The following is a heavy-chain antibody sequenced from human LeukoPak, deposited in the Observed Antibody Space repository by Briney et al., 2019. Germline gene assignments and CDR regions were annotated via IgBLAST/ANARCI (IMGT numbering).Heavy chain of an antibody. CDR3: ATDLLMWKTKFTMIFP. J-gene: IGHJ5*02. Sequence: ASVKVSCKVSGYTLTELSMHWVRQSPGKGLEWMGGFDPEDGETIYAQKFQGRVTMTEDTSTDTAYMELSSLRSEDTAVYYCATDLLMWKTKFTMIFPWGQGTLVIVSS. CDR1: GYTLTELS. D-gene: IGHD3-22*01. V-gene: IGHV1-24*01. CDR2: FDPEDGET.